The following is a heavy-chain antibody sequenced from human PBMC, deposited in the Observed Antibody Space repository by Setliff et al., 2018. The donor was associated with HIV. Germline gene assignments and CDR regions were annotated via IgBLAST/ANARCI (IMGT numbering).Heavy chain of an antibody. Sequence: ASVKVSCKASSYSFTSYGFTWVRQAPGQGLEWMGWISAHNGHTDYAQKFQGRVTITADESTSTAYMELSSLRSEDTAVYYCARIVRPSYYYYYYMDVWGKGTTVTVSS. V-gene: IGHV1-18*01. D-gene: IGHD3-10*02. J-gene: IGHJ6*03. CDR2: ISAHNGHT. CDR1: SYSFTSYG. CDR3: ARIVRPSYYYYYYMDV.